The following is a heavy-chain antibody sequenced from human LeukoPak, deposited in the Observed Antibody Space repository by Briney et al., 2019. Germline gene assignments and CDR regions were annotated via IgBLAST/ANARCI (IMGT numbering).Heavy chain of an antibody. Sequence: GGSLRLSCAASGFTFSVFAMSWVRQAPGKGPEWVSVIGGAETYYTDSVKGRFIISRDNSKNTVYLQMNSLRAEDTAVYYCAKDPNWYYYDSSGLDDYWGQGTLVTVSS. D-gene: IGHD3-22*01. J-gene: IGHJ4*02. CDR2: IGGAET. V-gene: IGHV3-23*01. CDR1: GFTFSVFA. CDR3: AKDPNWYYYDSSGLDDY.